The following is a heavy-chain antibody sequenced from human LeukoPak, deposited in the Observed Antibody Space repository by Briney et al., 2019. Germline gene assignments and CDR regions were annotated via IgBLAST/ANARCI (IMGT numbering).Heavy chain of an antibody. CDR1: GFTFSSYW. V-gene: IGHV3-7*03. D-gene: IGHD6-6*01. CDR3: ARANAARPPDAFDI. CDR2: IKQDGSEK. Sequence: PGGSLRLSCAASGFTFSSYWMSWVRQAPGKGLEWVANIKQDGSEKYYVDSVKGRFTISRDNSKNTLYLQMNSLRAEDTAVYYCARANAARPPDAFDIWGQGTMVTVSS. J-gene: IGHJ3*02.